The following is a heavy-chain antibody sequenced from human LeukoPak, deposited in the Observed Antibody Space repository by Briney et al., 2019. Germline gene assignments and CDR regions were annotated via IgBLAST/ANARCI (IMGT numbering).Heavy chain of an antibody. CDR2: INTDGSSR. CDR3: AREHHAILSRVGFDY. D-gene: IGHD3-3*02. V-gene: IGHV3-74*03. J-gene: IGHJ4*02. CDR1: GFAFGTYW. Sequence: PGGSLRLSCAASGFAFGTYWMHWIRQAPGKGLVWVSRINTDGSSRMYADSVKGRVTISRDNAKNTLYLQMDSLSAEDTAVYYCAREHHAILSRVGFDYWGQGTPVSVSS.